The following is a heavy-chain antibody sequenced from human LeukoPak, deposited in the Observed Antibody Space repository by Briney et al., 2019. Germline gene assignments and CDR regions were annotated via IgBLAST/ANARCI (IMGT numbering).Heavy chain of an antibody. J-gene: IGHJ4*02. CDR3: AKDTHYDFWSGY. CDR1: GGTFSSYA. V-gene: IGHV1-69*04. CDR2: IIPILGIA. D-gene: IGHD3-3*01. Sequence: SVKVSCKASGGTFSSYAISWVRQAPGQGLEWMGRIIPILGIANYAQKFQGRVTITADKSTSTAYMELSSLRSEDTAVYYCAKDTHYDFWSGYWGQGTLVTVSS.